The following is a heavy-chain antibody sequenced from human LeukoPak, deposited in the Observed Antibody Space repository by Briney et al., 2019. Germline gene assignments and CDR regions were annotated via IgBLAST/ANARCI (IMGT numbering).Heavy chain of an antibody. D-gene: IGHD1-26*01. CDR1: GFTFSSYS. CDR2: ISSSSSYI. V-gene: IGHV3-21*01. CDR3: ARDSTSVGATHPDFDY. J-gene: IGHJ4*02. Sequence: GGSLRLSCAASGFTFSSYSMNWVRQAPGKGLEWVSSISSSSSYIYYADSVKGRFTISRDNAKNSLYLQMNSLRDEDTAVYYCARDSTSVGATHPDFDYWGQGTLVTVSS.